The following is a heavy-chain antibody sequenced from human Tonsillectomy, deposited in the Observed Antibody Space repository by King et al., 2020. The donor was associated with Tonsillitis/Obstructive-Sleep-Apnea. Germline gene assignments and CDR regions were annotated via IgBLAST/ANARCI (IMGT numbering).Heavy chain of an antibody. CDR3: ARIGSGWFERYYFDY. Sequence: QLVQAGGGLIQPGGSLRLSCAASGFTVSSNYMSWVRQAPGKGLEWVSVIFSGGSTYSADSVKGRFTISRDNSQNTLALQMNSLRAEDTAVYYCARIGSGWFERYYFDYWGQGTLVTVSS. J-gene: IGHJ4*02. D-gene: IGHD6-19*01. CDR1: GFTVSSNY. V-gene: IGHV3-53*01. CDR2: IFSGGST.